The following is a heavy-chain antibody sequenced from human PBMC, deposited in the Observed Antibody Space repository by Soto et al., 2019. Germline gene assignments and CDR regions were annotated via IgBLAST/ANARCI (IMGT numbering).Heavy chain of an antibody. J-gene: IGHJ5*02. V-gene: IGHV4-30-2*01. CDR2: IYHSGST. D-gene: IGHD2-15*01. Sequence: KASETLSLTCAVSGGSISSGGYSWSWIRQPPGKGLEWIGYIYHSGSTYYNPSLKSRVTISVDRSKNQFSLKLSSVTAADTAVYYCARVSRSGAGGWFDPWGQGTLVTVSS. CDR3: ARVSRSGAGGWFDP. CDR1: GGSISSGGYS.